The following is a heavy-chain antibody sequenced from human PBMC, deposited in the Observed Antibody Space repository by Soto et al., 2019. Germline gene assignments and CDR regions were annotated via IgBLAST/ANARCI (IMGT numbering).Heavy chain of an antibody. J-gene: IGHJ5*02. CDR3: ASDIVARNWFDP. D-gene: IGHD5-12*01. V-gene: IGHV1-8*01. CDR2: MNPNSGNT. CDR1: GYTFTSYD. Sequence: ASVKVSCKASGYTFTSYDVSWVRQATGRGLEWMGWMNPNSGNTGYAQKFQGRVTMTRNTSISTAYMELSSLRSEDTAVYYCASDIVARNWFDPWGQGTLVTVSS.